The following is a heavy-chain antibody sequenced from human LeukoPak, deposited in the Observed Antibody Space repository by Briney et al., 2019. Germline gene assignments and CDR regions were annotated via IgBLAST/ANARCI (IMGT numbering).Heavy chain of an antibody. CDR2: IKPSGGSI. D-gene: IGHD6-13*01. V-gene: IGHV1-46*01. CDR3: ARDSSSIPTDY. Sequence: ASVKVSCKASGYTFTSYYMHWVRQAPGQGLEWMGIIKPSGGSISYAQKFQGRVTMTRDTSTSTVYMELSSLRSEDTAVYYCARDSSSIPTDYWGQGTLVTVSS. CDR1: GYTFTSYY. J-gene: IGHJ4*02.